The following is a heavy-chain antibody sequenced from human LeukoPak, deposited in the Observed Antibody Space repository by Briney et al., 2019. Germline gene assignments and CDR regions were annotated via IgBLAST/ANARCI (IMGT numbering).Heavy chain of an antibody. CDR2: VWYDGSDK. CDR3: ARHDCTGGSGYPRAFDY. J-gene: IGHJ4*02. CDR1: GFSFSRHG. Sequence: GGSLRLSCAASGFSFSRHGMHWIRQAPGKGLEWVAVVWYDGSDKFYADSVKGRFTISRDNSRNTLYLQMNSVRAEDAAVYYCARHDCTGGSGYPRAFDYWGQGTLVAVSS. D-gene: IGHD2-8*02. V-gene: IGHV3-33*01.